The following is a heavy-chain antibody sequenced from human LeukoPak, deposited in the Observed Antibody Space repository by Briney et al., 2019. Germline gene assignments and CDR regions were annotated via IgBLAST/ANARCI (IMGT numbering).Heavy chain of an antibody. V-gene: IGHV3-7*01. J-gene: IGHJ5*02. CDR1: GFTFSSYW. D-gene: IGHD4-11*01. CDR2: IKQDGSEK. Sequence: SGGSLRLSCAASGFTFSSYWMSWVRQAPGKGLEWVANIKQDGSEKYYVDSVKGRFTISRDNAKNSLYLQMNSLRAEDTAVYYCARDGKLWDYTSTWFDPWGQGTLVTVSS. CDR3: ARDGKLWDYTSTWFDP.